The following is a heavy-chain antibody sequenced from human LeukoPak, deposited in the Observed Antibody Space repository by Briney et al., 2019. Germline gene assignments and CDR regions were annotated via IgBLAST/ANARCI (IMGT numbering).Heavy chain of an antibody. Sequence: QSGGSLRLSCAASGFTFSSYSMNWVRQAPGKGLEWVAVISYDGSNKYYADSVKGRFTISRDNSKNTLYLQMNSLRAEDTAVYYCAKDQPEAYFDYWGQGTLVTVSS. CDR2: ISYDGSNK. D-gene: IGHD1-14*01. J-gene: IGHJ4*02. V-gene: IGHV3-30*18. CDR1: GFTFSSYS. CDR3: AKDQPEAYFDY.